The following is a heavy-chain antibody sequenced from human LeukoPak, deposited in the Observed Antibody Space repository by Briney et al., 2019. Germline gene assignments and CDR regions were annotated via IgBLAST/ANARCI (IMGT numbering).Heavy chain of an antibody. CDR3: ARDGPVLYAFDI. V-gene: IGHV3-66*01. Sequence: GSLRLSCAASGFTVSRNYVSWVRQAPGKGLEWVSVIYSSGATYYADSVKGRFTISRDNSKNMVYLQMSSLRAEDTALYYCARDGPVLYAFDIWGQGTMVTVSS. D-gene: IGHD2-8*01. CDR1: GFTVSRNY. J-gene: IGHJ3*02. CDR2: IYSSGAT.